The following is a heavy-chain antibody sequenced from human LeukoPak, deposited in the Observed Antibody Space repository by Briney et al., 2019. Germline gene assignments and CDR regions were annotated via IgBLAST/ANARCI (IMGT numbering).Heavy chain of an antibody. Sequence: GGSLRLSCAASGFTYSDYAMSWVRQAPGKGLKWVSIMSGSGGTTYYARSVKGRFTISRDNSKNTLYLQMNSLRAEDTAVYYCAKDLRGYQPNWFDPWGQGTLVTVSS. CDR1: GFTYSDYA. CDR2: MSGSGGTT. V-gene: IGHV3-23*01. D-gene: IGHD2-2*01. J-gene: IGHJ5*02. CDR3: AKDLRGYQPNWFDP.